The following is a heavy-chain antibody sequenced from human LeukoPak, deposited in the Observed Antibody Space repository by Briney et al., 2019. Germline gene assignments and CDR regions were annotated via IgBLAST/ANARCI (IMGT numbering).Heavy chain of an antibody. CDR2: IDQDGSEK. V-gene: IGHV3-7*01. CDR3: ARSGSYFDFDS. CDR1: GFNFSRYW. J-gene: IGHJ4*02. D-gene: IGHD1-26*01. Sequence: PGGSLRLSCGASGFNFSRYWMSWVRQAPGKGLEWVANIDQDGSEKYYVDSVKGRFTITRAKNSLYLQMDSLSPEDTAVYYCARSGSYFDFDSGGQGTLVTVSA.